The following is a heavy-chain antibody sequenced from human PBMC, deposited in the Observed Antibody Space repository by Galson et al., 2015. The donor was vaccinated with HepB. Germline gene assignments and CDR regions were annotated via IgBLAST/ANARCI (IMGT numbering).Heavy chain of an antibody. D-gene: IGHD3-3*01. CDR3: VREGFLSGFDL. Sequence: SESLSLTCSVSCAPIGGYWNWTRQPPGKGLGWIGNIHDLGDSSSNASLKSRVTQSTDMFKRQFTLKLRSETDAGTAVYYSVREGFLSGFDLWGQGTVVSVSS. CDR1: CAPIGGY. V-gene: IGHV4-59*01. J-gene: IGHJ4*02. CDR2: IHDLGDS.